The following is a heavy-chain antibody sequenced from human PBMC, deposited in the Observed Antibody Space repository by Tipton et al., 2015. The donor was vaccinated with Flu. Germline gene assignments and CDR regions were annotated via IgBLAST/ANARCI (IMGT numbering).Heavy chain of an antibody. CDR3: ARDFDYGDYAHAFDI. CDR2: IYHSGST. V-gene: IGHV4-38-2*02. CDR1: GGSISSYY. D-gene: IGHD4-17*01. Sequence: TLSLTCTVSGGSISSYYWGWIRQPPGKGLEWIGSIYHSGSTYYNPSLKSRVTISVDTSKNQFSLKLSSVTAADTAVYYCARDFDYGDYAHAFDIWGQGTMVTVSS. J-gene: IGHJ3*02.